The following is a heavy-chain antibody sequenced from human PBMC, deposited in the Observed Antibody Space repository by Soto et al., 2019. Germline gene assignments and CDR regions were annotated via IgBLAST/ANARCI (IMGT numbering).Heavy chain of an antibody. CDR2: IYYSGST. CDR1: GGSISSGGYY. V-gene: IGHV4-31*03. J-gene: IGHJ4*02. Sequence: QVQLQESGPGLVKPSRTLSLTCTVSGGSISSGGYYWSWIRQHPGKGLEWIGYIYYSGSTYYNPSLKSRVTISVDTSKNQFSLKLSSVTAADTAVYYCARDGFNCSSTSCYPAGFDYWGQGTLVTVSS. D-gene: IGHD2-2*01. CDR3: ARDGFNCSSTSCYPAGFDY.